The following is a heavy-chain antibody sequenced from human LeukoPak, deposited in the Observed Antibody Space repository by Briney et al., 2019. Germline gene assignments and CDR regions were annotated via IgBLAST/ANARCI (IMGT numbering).Heavy chain of an antibody. V-gene: IGHV4-34*01. CDR3: AGTTVTTRAFDI. CDR1: GGSISSYY. D-gene: IGHD4-17*01. Sequence: SETLSLTCTVSGGSISSYYWSWIREPPGKGLEWIGEINHRGSTNYNPSLKRRVTISVDTPKNQFSLKLSSVTAADTAVYYCAGTTVTTRAFDIWGQGTMVTVSS. CDR2: INHRGST. J-gene: IGHJ3*02.